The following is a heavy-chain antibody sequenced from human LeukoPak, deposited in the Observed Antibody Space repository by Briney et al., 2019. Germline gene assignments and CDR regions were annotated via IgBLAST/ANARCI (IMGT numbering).Heavy chain of an antibody. CDR2: IYYSGST. CDR1: GGSISSSSYY. V-gene: IGHV4-39*01. Sequence: SETLSLTCTVSGGSISSSSYYWGWIRQPPGKGLEWIGSIYYSGSTYYNPSLKSRVTISVDTSKNQFSLKLSSVTAADTAVYYCARHPPMGMFVVVPAARYYFDYWGQGTLVTVSS. CDR3: ARHPPMGMFVVVPAARYYFDY. J-gene: IGHJ4*02. D-gene: IGHD2-2*01.